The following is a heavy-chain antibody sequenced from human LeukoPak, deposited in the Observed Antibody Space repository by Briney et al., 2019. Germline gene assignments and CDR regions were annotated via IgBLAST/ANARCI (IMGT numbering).Heavy chain of an antibody. CDR1: GFTFSSYS. V-gene: IGHV3-21*01. D-gene: IGHD6-6*01. CDR3: ARVEGYSSSAFDY. Sequence: PGGSLRLSCAASGFTFSSYSMNWVRQAPGKGLEWVSSISSSSSYIYYADSVKGRFTISRDNAKNSLYLQMNSLRAEDKAVYYCARVEGYSSSAFDYWGQGTLVTVSS. J-gene: IGHJ4*02. CDR2: ISSSSSYI.